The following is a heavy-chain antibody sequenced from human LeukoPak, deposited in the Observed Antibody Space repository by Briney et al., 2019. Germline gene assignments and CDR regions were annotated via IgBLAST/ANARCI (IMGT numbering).Heavy chain of an antibody. CDR1: GGSISSYY. CDR3: ARHPGDV. CDR2: IYYSGST. Sequence: SETLSLTCTVSGGSISSYYWSWIRQPPGKGLEWIGYIYYSGSTDYNPSLKSRVISVDTSKNQFSLKLSSVTAADTAVYYCARHPGDVWGQGTTVTVSS. V-gene: IGHV4-59*08. J-gene: IGHJ6*02.